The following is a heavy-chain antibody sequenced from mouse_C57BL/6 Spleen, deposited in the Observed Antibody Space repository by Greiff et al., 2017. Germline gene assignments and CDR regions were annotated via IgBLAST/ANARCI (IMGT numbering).Heavy chain of an antibody. CDR2: IDPETGGT. V-gene: IGHV1-15*01. CDR3: TRNDYFYFDY. D-gene: IGHD2-4*01. J-gene: IGHJ2*01. CDR1: GYTFTDYE. Sequence: QVQLQQSGAELVRPGASVTLSCKASGYTFTDYEMHWVKQTPVHGLEWIGAIDPETGGTAYNQKFKGKAILTADKSSSTAHMELRSLTSEDSAVYYCTRNDYFYFDYWGQGTTLTVSS.